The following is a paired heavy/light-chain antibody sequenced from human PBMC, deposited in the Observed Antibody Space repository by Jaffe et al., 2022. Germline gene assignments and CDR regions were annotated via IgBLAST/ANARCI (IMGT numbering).Heavy chain of an antibody. V-gene: IGHV1-69*01. Sequence: QVQLVQSGAEVKKPGSSVKVSCKASGGTFSSYAISWVRQAPGQGLEWMGGIIPIFGTANYAQKFQGRVTITADESTSTAYMELSSLRSEDTAVYYCAREGGYCSSTSCYAVGGGYYYYMDVWGKGTTVTVSS. CDR2: IIPIFGTA. J-gene: IGHJ6*03. CDR1: GGTFSSYA. D-gene: IGHD2-2*01. CDR3: AREGGYCSSTSCYAVGGGYYYYMDV.
Light chain of an antibody. Sequence: EIVLTQSPATLSLSPGERATLSCRASQSVSSYLAWYQQKPGQAPRLLIYDASNRATGIPARFSGSGSGTDFTLTISSLEPEDFAVYYCQQRSNWPHVLTFGGGTKVEIK. CDR1: QSVSSY. CDR2: DAS. V-gene: IGKV3-11*01. J-gene: IGKJ4*01. CDR3: QQRSNWPHVLT.